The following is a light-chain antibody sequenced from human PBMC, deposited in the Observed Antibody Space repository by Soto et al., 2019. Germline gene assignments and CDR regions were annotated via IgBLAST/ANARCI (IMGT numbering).Light chain of an antibody. CDR3: QQRYGWPS. CDR2: DAS. CDR1: QTVNGY. J-gene: IGKJ2*01. Sequence: EIVLTQSPATLSLSPGERATLSCRASQTVNGYLAWYQHKLGQAPRLLIYDASNRATGVPARFSGSGSGTDFTVTISSLEPEDSAVYYCQQRYGWPSFGQGTKLEIK. V-gene: IGKV3-11*01.